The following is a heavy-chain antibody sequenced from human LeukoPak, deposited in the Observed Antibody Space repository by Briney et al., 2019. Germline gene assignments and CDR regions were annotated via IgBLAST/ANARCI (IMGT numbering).Heavy chain of an antibody. V-gene: IGHV4-34*01. J-gene: IGHJ5*02. CDR3: ARRPYQLLRGWFDP. CDR2: INHSGST. Sequence: PSETLSLTCAVYGGSFSGYYWSWIRQPPGKGLEWIGEINHSGSTNYNPSLKSRVTISVDTSKNQFSLKLSSVTAADTAVYYCARRPYQLLRGWFDPWGQGTLVTVSS. CDR1: GGSFSGYY. D-gene: IGHD2-2*01.